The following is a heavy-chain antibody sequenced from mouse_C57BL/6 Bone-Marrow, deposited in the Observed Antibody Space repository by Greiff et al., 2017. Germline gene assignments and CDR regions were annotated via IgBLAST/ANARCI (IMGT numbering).Heavy chain of an antibody. V-gene: IGHV1-55*01. CDR2: IYPGSGST. CDR1: GYTFPSYW. Sequence: QVQLQQPGAELVKPGASVKMSCKASGYTFPSYWITWVKQRPGQGLEWIGDIYPGSGSTNYNEKFKSKATLTVDTSSSTAYMQLSSLTSEDSAVYYCARRDYYGSSYAMDYWGQGTSVTVSS. CDR3: ARRDYYGSSYAMDY. J-gene: IGHJ4*01. D-gene: IGHD1-1*01.